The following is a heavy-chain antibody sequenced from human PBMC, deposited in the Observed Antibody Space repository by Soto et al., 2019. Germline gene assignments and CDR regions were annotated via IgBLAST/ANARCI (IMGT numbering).Heavy chain of an antibody. D-gene: IGHD1-1*01. V-gene: IGHV3-23*01. Sequence: HPGGSLRLSCAASVLTVSNYVMTWVRQPPGKGLEWISAMDMNSRGGDTYYADSVKGRFTISRDDSRNTLYLQMNGLTAEDTALYFCLKKERGSTGVPYYFDSWGQGILVTVSS. J-gene: IGHJ4*02. CDR3: LKKERGSTGVPYYFDS. CDR2: MDMNSRGGDT. CDR1: VLTVSNYV.